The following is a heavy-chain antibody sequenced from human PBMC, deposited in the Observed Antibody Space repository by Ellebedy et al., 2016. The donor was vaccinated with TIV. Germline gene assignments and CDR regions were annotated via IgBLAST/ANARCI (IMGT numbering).Heavy chain of an antibody. CDR3: ARANGGTHLYFNL. Sequence: SQTLSLTCAVYGGSFSGYYWSWIRQPPGKGLEWIAYSYYTGSTNYNPSLKSRVSMSVDTSKNQFSLKLSSVTAADTAVYYCARANGGTHLYFNLWGRGTLVTVSS. D-gene: IGHD2-8*01. CDR2: SYYTGST. CDR1: GGSFSGYY. J-gene: IGHJ2*01. V-gene: IGHV4-59*01.